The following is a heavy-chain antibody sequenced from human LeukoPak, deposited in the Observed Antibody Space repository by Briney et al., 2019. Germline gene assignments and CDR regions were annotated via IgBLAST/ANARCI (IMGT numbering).Heavy chain of an antibody. CDR2: SKSKTDGGTT. V-gene: IGHV3-15*01. Sequence: KPGGSLRLSCAASGFTFSNAWMSWVRQAPGKGLEWVCRSKSKTDGGTTDYAAPVKGRFTISRDDSKNTLYLQMNSLKTEDTAVYYCTTDPEPYYDYVWGSFNWGQGTMVTVSS. CDR3: TTDPEPYYDYVWGSFN. CDR1: GFTFSNAW. D-gene: IGHD3-16*01. J-gene: IGHJ3*01.